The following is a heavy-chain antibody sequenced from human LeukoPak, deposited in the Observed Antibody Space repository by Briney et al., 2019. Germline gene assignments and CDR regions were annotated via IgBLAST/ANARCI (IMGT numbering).Heavy chain of an antibody. D-gene: IGHD3-3*01. CDR1: GFTFSRHP. J-gene: IGHJ3*01. V-gene: IGHV3-30-3*01. CDR2: ISYDGSKI. CDR3: ARESGWGLPHAFDF. Sequence: GGSLRLSCAASGFTFSRHPLHWVRQAPGKGLEWVTLISYDGSKIYYADSVKGRFTISRDNSKNTLYLQMNSLRAEDTAVYYCARESGWGLPHAFDFWGQGTMVTVSS.